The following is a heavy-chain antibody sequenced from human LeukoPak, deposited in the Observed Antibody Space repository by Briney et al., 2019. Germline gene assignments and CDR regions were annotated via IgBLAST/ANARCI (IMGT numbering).Heavy chain of an antibody. J-gene: IGHJ4*02. CDR3: ARAGEGGEGFDY. Sequence: SVKVSCKASGGTFSSYAISWVRQAPGQGLEWMGGIIPILGTANYAQKFQGRVTITADESTSTAYMELSSLRSEDTAVYYCARAGEGGEGFDYWGQGTLVTVSS. CDR1: GGTFSSYA. CDR2: IIPILGTA. D-gene: IGHD3-10*01. V-gene: IGHV1-69*13.